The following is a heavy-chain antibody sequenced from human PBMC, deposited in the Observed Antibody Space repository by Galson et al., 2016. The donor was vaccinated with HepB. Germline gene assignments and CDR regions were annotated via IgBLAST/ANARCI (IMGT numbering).Heavy chain of an antibody. V-gene: IGHV5-51*01. Sequence: QSGAEVKKPGESLKISCKGSGYNFANYWIAWVRQMPGKGPEWMGMIYPGDSDTRYSPSFQGQVTMSADKSISVAYLQWKSLTASDSGMYYCARRRFSSGPNDYWGQGTQVTVSS. CDR3: ARRRFSSGPNDY. CDR1: GYNFANYW. D-gene: IGHD3-22*01. CDR2: IYPGDSDT. J-gene: IGHJ4*02.